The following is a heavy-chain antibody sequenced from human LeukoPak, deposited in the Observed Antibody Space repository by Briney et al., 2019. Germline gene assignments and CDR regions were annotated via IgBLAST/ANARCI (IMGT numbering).Heavy chain of an antibody. V-gene: IGHV4-59*01. D-gene: IGHD6-19*01. CDR1: GGSISSYY. CDR2: IYYSGST. CDR3: ARDRGSGWYEFNY. J-gene: IGHJ4*02. Sequence: SETLSLTCTVSGGSISSYYWSWIRQPPGKGLEWIGYIYYSGSTNYNPSLKSRVTISVDTSKNQFSLKLSSVTAADTAVYYCARDRGSGWYEFNYWGQGTLVTVS.